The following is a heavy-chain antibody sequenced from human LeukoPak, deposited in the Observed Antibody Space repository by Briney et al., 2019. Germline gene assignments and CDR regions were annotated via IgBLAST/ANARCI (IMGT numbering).Heavy chain of an antibody. V-gene: IGHV4-61*02. Sequence: SQTLSLTCTVSGGSISSGSYYWSWIRQPAGKGLEWIGRIYTSGSTNYNPSLKSRVTISVDTSKNQISLKLSSVTAADTAVYYCARGIAAIGAGYYYYMDVWGKGTTVTISS. CDR1: GGSISSGSYY. CDR2: IYTSGST. CDR3: ARGIAAIGAGYYYYMDV. D-gene: IGHD2-2*02. J-gene: IGHJ6*03.